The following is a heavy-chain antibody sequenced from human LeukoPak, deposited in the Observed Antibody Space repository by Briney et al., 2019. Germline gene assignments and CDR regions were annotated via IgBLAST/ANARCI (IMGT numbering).Heavy chain of an antibody. CDR3: ARVPSYSSSWLSWFDP. V-gene: IGHV3-21*01. CDR2: ISSSSSYI. Sequence: GGSLRLSCAASGSTFSSYSMNWVRQAPGKGLEWASSISSSSSYIYYADSVKGRFTISRDNAKNSLYLQMNSLRAEDTAVYYCARVPSYSSSWLSWFDPWGQGTRVTVSS. CDR1: GSTFSSYS. D-gene: IGHD6-13*01. J-gene: IGHJ5*02.